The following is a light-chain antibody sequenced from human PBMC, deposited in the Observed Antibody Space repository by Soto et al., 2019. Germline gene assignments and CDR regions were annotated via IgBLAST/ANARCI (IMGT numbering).Light chain of an antibody. V-gene: IGKV3-20*01. CDR1: QSVSSSY. CDR2: GAS. CDR3: QQYGSSPHT. J-gene: IGKJ2*01. Sequence: EIVLTQSPATLSLSPGERATLSCRASQSVSSSYLAWYQQKPGQAPRLLIYGASNRATGIPDRFSGSGSGTDFTLTISRLEPEDFAVDFCQQYGSSPHTFGQGTKLEIK.